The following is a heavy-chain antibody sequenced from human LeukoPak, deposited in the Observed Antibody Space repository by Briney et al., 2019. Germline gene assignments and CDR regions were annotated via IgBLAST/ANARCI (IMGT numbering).Heavy chain of an antibody. V-gene: IGHV3-74*01. CDR3: TRDCGMVGATNAFDI. J-gene: IGHJ3*02. CDR2: IFSDGSST. Sequence: PGGSLRLSCAAPGFTFSSYWMHWVRQAPGKGLVWVSLIFSDGSSTSYADSVKGRFTISRDIAKKTLYLQMNSLRGEDTAVYYCTRDCGMVGATNAFDIWGQGTMVTVSS. D-gene: IGHD1-26*01. CDR1: GFTFSSYW.